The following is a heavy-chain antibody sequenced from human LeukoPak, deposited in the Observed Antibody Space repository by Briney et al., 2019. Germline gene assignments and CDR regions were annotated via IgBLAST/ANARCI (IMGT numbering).Heavy chain of an antibody. CDR1: RFTFSSYG. Sequence: PGGTLTLNCAASRFTFSSYGMHWVRPAPGQGREWVAYIRNGGSNKYYADYVKGLFTISRDNSKNTVYLQMNSLRAEDTAVYYCAKDLPGYQLPDYWGQGTLVTVSS. CDR2: IRNGGSNK. V-gene: IGHV3-30*02. CDR3: AKDLPGYQLPDY. D-gene: IGHD2-2*01. J-gene: IGHJ4*02.